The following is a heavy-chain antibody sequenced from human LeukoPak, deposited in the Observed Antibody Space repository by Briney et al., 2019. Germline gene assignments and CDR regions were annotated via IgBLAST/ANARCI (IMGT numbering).Heavy chain of an antibody. CDR3: ARDRADGYNYGDYFDN. V-gene: IGHV3-66*01. D-gene: IGHD5-18*01. CDR2: IYGSSRT. CDR1: GFIVSSNY. Sequence: GGSLRLSCAGSGFIVSSNYMSWVRQAAGKGLEWVSVIYGSSRTYYADSVKGRFTISRDNSKDTVYLQMDSLRAEDTAVYYCARDRADGYNYGDYFDNWGQGTLVTVSS. J-gene: IGHJ4*02.